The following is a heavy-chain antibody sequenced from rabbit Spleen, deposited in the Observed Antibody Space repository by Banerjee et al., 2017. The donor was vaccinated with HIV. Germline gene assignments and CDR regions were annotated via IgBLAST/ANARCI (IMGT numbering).Heavy chain of an antibody. CDR1: GFSFSSSDY. V-gene: IGHV1S40*01. CDR2: IYNGGRNT. D-gene: IGHD1-1*01. J-gene: IGHJ3*01. Sequence: QSLEESGGDLVKPGASLTLTCTASGFSFSSSDYMCWVRQAPGKGLEWIVCIYNGGRNTYYPSWAKGRFTISKTSSTTVNLQMTSLTAADTATYFCARDLVAVIGWNFRLGGQGTRVTVS. CDR3: ARDLVAVIGWNFRL.